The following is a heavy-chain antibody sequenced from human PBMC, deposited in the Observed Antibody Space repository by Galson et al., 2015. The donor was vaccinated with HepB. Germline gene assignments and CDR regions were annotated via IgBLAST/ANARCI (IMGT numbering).Heavy chain of an antibody. CDR2: INPNSGGT. D-gene: IGHD3-10*01. CDR1: GYTFTGYY. J-gene: IGHJ5*02. V-gene: IGHV1-2*02. Sequence: SVKVSCKASGYTFTGYYMHWVRQAPGQGLEWMGWINPNSGGTNYAQKFQGRVTMTRDTSISTAYMELSRLRSDDTAVYYCARALTMVRGVGVDPWGQGTLVTVSS. CDR3: ARALTMVRGVGVDP.